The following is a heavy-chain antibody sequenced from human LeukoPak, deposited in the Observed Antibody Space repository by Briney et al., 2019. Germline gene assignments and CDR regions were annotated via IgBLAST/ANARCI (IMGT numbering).Heavy chain of an antibody. J-gene: IGHJ4*02. V-gene: IGHV3-53*01. CDR3: ARPGGYYGSGSYLDY. Sequence: GGSLRISSAASGFTVSSNYMSWVLQAPGKGLDWDSVIYSGGSTYYADSVKGRFTISRDNSKNTLYLQMNSLRAEDTAVYYCARPGGYYGSGSYLDYWGQGTLVTVSS. CDR1: GFTVSSNY. D-gene: IGHD3-10*01. CDR2: IYSGGST.